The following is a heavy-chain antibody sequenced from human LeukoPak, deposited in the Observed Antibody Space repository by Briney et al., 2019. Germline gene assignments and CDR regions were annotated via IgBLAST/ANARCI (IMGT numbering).Heavy chain of an antibody. CDR2: ISNRGGVT. CDR1: GFTFSNYA. Sequence: PGGSLGLSCAASGFTFSNYAMSWVRQAPGKGLEWVSPISNRGGVTYYAESVKGRFTISRDNSKNTLYLQMNSLRAEDTAIYYCAKARGAAAANDFDYWGQGTLVTVSS. CDR3: AKARGAAAANDFDY. D-gene: IGHD6-13*01. V-gene: IGHV3-23*01. J-gene: IGHJ4*02.